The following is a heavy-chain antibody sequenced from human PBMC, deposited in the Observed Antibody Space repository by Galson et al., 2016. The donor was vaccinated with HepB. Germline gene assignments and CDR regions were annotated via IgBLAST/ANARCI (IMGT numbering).Heavy chain of an antibody. CDR2: ISAYNGNT. Sequence: SVKVSCKASGYTFTSYGISWVRQAPGQGLERMGWISAYNGNTNYAQKLQGRVTMTTDTSTSTAYMELRSLRSDDTAVYYCAAGNYDFWSGYYPVDYWGQGTLVTVSS. V-gene: IGHV1-18*01. D-gene: IGHD3-3*01. CDR1: GYTFTSYG. CDR3: AAGNYDFWSGYYPVDY. J-gene: IGHJ4*02.